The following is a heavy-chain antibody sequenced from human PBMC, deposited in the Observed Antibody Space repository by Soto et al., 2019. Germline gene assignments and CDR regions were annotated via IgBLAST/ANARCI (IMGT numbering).Heavy chain of an antibody. CDR3: AREPPPVCSSGYPNDWFDP. CDR2: MNLNSGYT. Sequence: ASVKVSCKASGYTFTRYDINWVRQATGQGLEWMGWMNLNSGYTGHAQKFQGRVTMTRDSSTSTAYMELSSLRSEDTAVYYCAREPPPVCSSGYPNDWFDPWSRGTLDTVSS. J-gene: IGHJ5*02. D-gene: IGHD6-19*01. V-gene: IGHV1-8*01. CDR1: GYTFTRYD.